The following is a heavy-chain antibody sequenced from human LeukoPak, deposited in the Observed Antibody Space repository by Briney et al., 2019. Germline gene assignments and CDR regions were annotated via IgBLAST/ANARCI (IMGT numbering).Heavy chain of an antibody. D-gene: IGHD3-3*01. V-gene: IGHV3-30*02. CDR1: GFTFSSYG. CDR2: IRYDGSNK. CDR3: AKDTPRRITIFGVVTQDY. J-gene: IGHJ4*02. Sequence: GGSLRLSCAASGFTFSSYGMHWVRQAPGKGLEWVAFIRYDGSNKYYADSVKGRFTISRDNSKNTLYLQMNSLRAEDTAVYYCAKDTPRRITIFGVVTQDYWGQGTLVTVSS.